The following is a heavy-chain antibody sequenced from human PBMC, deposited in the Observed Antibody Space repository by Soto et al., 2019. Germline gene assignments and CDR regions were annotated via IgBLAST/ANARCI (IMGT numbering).Heavy chain of an antibody. J-gene: IGHJ4*02. CDR1: GFTFDDYA. Sequence: DVQLVESGGGLVQPGRSLRLSCAASGFTFDDYAMHWVRQAPGKGLEWVSGISWNSGSIGYADSVKGRFTISRDNAKNSLYLQMNSLRAEDTALYYCAKDRYSSSSGLFDYWGQGTLVTVSS. CDR2: ISWNSGSI. V-gene: IGHV3-9*01. CDR3: AKDRYSSSSGLFDY. D-gene: IGHD6-6*01.